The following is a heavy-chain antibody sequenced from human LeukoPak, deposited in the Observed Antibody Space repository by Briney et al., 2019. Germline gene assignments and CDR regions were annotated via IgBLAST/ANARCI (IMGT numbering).Heavy chain of an antibody. CDR1: GFTFSNYW. J-gene: IGHJ4*02. Sequence: AGGSLRLSCAASGFTFSNYWMAWVRQAPGKGPEWVANIKQDESEKYYVDSVKGRFTISRDNAKKSLYLQMNSLRVDDTAVYYCARDVEGSLDYWGQGPLVTVSS. D-gene: IGHD5-24*01. CDR3: ARDVEGSLDY. CDR2: IKQDESEK. V-gene: IGHV3-7*01.